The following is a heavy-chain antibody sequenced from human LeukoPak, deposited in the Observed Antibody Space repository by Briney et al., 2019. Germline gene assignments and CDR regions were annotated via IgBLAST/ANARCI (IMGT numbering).Heavy chain of an antibody. CDR2: ISGSGGST. Sequence: GGSLRLSCAASGFSFSSYGMSWVRQAPGKGLEWVSAISGSGGSTYYADSVKGRFTISRDNSKNTLYLQMNSLRAEDTAVYYCARVARCTSCFDVDYWGQGTLVTVSS. V-gene: IGHV3-23*01. D-gene: IGHD2-2*01. CDR3: ARVARCTSCFDVDY. CDR1: GFSFSSYG. J-gene: IGHJ4*02.